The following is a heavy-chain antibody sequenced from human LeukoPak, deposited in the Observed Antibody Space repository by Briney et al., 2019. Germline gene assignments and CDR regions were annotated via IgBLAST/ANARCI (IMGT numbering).Heavy chain of an antibody. CDR1: GGTFSSYA. CDR3: ARDRPSNYYDSSGFPFDP. V-gene: IGHV1-18*01. J-gene: IGHJ5*02. CDR2: ISAYNGNT. D-gene: IGHD3-22*01. Sequence: ASVKVSCKASGGTFSSYAISWVRQAPGQGLEWMGWISAYNGNTNYAQKLQGRVTMTTDTSTSTAYMELRSLRSDDTAVYYCARDRPSNYYDSSGFPFDPWGQGTLVTVSS.